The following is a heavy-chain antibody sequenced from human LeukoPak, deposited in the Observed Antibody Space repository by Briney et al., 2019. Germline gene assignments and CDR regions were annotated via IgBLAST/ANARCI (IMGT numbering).Heavy chain of an antibody. CDR3: ARLLVYNSGGEAFDY. D-gene: IGHD2-8*01. CDR2: MRNDGSTE. CDR1: GFTFRSYG. Sequence: GGSLRLSCAASGFTFRSYGMHWVRQAPGKGLEWVAYMRNDGSTEYYAESVKGRFSISRDNSKNTLYLAMNSLRAEDTAVYYCARLLVYNSGGEAFDYWGPGTLVTVSS. J-gene: IGHJ4*02. V-gene: IGHV3-30*02.